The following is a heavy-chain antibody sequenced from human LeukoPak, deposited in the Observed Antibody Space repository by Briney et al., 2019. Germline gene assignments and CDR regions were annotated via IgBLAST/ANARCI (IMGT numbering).Heavy chain of an antibody. Sequence: PGGSLRLSRAASGFTSSNYAMSWVRQAPGKGLEWVSSIYFSGGNTYSADSVKGRFTISRDNSRNTLYLQMNSLRAEDTAVYYCVKDQGEAIVPRRFDYWGQGTLVTVSS. V-gene: IGHV3-23*01. J-gene: IGHJ4*02. CDR3: VKDQGEAIVPRRFDY. CDR2: IYFSGGNT. D-gene: IGHD6-6*01. CDR1: GFTSSNYA.